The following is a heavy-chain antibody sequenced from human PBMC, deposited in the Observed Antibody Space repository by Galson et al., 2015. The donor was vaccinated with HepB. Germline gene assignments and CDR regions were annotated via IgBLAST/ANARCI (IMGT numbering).Heavy chain of an antibody. D-gene: IGHD3-16*01. Sequence: SLRLSCAASGFTFTRYAITWVRQAPGKGLEYISSISGDGGVTYYADSVKGRFTISRDSSKNTVYLQVNSLRAEDTAVYFCAKVAILGATPHYFDYWGQGILVTVSS. V-gene: IGHV3-23*01. CDR1: GFTFTRYA. J-gene: IGHJ4*02. CDR3: AKVAILGATPHYFDY. CDR2: ISGDGGVT.